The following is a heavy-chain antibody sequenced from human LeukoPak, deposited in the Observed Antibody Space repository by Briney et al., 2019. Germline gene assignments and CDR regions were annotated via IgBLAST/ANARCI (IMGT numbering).Heavy chain of an antibody. D-gene: IGHD1-26*01. CDR2: ISGGST. J-gene: IGHJ6*03. CDR3: AKYLALWVGARYYYYDYYMDV. V-gene: IGHV3-23*01. Sequence: GSLRPSCAASGFTFTSSDMSWVRQAPGEGLEGVSSISGGSTHYAESVKGRFTISRDNSKNTLYLQMNSLRAEDTAVYYCAKYLALWVGARYYYYDYYMDVWGKGTTVTVSS. CDR1: GFTFTSSD.